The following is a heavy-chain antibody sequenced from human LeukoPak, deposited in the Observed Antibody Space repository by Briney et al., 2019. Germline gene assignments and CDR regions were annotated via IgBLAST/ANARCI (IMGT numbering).Heavy chain of an antibody. CDR1: GYTFTTFG. V-gene: IGHV1-18*01. D-gene: IGHD6-13*01. CDR2: ISAYNGDT. J-gene: IGHJ4*02. Sequence: ASVKVSCKASGYTFTTFGVTWVRQAPRQGLEWMGWISAYNGDTYYAQKFQGRITMTTDTSTSTANMELRSLTSDDTAVYYCARDHSSSCQLLDYWGQGTLVTISS. CDR3: ARDHSSSCQLLDY.